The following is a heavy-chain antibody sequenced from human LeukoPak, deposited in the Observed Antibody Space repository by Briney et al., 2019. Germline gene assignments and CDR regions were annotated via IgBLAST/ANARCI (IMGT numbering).Heavy chain of an antibody. Sequence: PGGSLRLSCAASGFTVSSNYMSWVRQAPGKGLEWVSVIYSGGSTYYADSVKGRFTISRDNSKNTLYLQMNSLRAEDTAVYYCARDTRSHYYYGMDVWGQGTTVTVSS. V-gene: IGHV3-53*01. CDR1: GFTVSSNY. D-gene: IGHD6-19*01. CDR2: IYSGGST. J-gene: IGHJ6*02. CDR3: ARDTRSHYYYGMDV.